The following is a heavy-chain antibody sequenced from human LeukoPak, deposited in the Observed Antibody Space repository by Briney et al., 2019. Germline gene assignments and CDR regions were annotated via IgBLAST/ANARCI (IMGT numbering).Heavy chain of an antibody. Sequence: KSSETLSLTCTVSGGSISSTSYYWVWIRQSPGKGLEWIGSIYYSGNTYYNPSLKSRVSISVDTSKRQFSLRLSSVTAADTAVYYCTRAHRGSGWYEAFYYYIYMDVWGKGTTVTVSS. J-gene: IGHJ6*03. CDR2: IYYSGNT. V-gene: IGHV4-39*07. D-gene: IGHD6-19*01. CDR1: GGSISSTSYY. CDR3: TRAHRGSGWYEAFYYYIYMDV.